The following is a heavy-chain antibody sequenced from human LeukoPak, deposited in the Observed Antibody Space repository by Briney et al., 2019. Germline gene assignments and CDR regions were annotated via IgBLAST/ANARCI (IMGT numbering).Heavy chain of an antibody. J-gene: IGHJ4*02. CDR2: IYYSGST. CDR1: GGSISSYY. V-gene: IGHV4-59*01. D-gene: IGHD4-17*01. CDR3: ARSHDYGDPSAM. Sequence: PSETLSLTCSVSGGSISSYYWSWIRQPPGKGLEWIGYIYYSGSTNYNPSLKSRVTMSVDTSKNQFSLKLSSVTAADTAVYYCARSHDYGDPSAMWGQGTLVSVSS.